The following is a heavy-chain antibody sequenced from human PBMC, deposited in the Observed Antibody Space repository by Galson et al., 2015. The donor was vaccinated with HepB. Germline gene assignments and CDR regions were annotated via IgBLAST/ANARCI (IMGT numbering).Heavy chain of an antibody. D-gene: IGHD3-10*01. CDR3: ARGLWLGESSYGMDV. J-gene: IGHJ6*01. CDR2: KYHSGSA. CDR1: GGSISSANW. Sequence: SETLSLTCAVSGGSISSANWWTWVRQSPGKGLEWIGEKYHSGSANYNPSLKSRVTISVDKSNNHFSLRLTSVTAADTAVYYCARGLWLGESSYGMDVWG. V-gene: IGHV4-4*02.